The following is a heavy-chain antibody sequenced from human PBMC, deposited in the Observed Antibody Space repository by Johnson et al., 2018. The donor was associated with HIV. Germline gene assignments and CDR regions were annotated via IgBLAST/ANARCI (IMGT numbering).Heavy chain of an antibody. Sequence: VQLVESGGGLVQPGRSLRLSCAASGFTFADYAMHWVRQAPGKGLEWVSGVSWNGGGIGYVDSVKGRFTISRDNAKNSLYLQMNSLRAEDTAVYYCARDGIAAEPKWDAFDIWGQGTMVTVSS. CDR2: VSWNGGGI. CDR1: GFTFADYA. CDR3: ARDGIAAEPKWDAFDI. D-gene: IGHD6-13*01. V-gene: IGHV3-9*01. J-gene: IGHJ3*02.